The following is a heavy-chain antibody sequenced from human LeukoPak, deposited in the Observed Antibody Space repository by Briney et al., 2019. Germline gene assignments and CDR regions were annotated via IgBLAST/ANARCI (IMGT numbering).Heavy chain of an antibody. Sequence: KASETLSLTCTVSGGSISSYYWSWIRQPPGKGLEWIGYIYYSGSTNYNPSLKSRVTISVDTSKNQFSLKLSSVTAADTAVYYCARSASGDSYGHAHDAFGIWGQGTMVTVSS. CDR3: ARSASGDSYGHAHDAFGI. CDR1: GGSISSYY. CDR2: IYYSGST. V-gene: IGHV4-59*08. D-gene: IGHD5-18*01. J-gene: IGHJ3*02.